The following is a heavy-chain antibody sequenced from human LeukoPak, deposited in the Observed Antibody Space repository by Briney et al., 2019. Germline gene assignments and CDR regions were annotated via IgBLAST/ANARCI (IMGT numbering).Heavy chain of an antibody. CDR2: ISGSGSGGST. CDR1: GFTFSSSA. CDR3: ARVVDTPMVLYGAFDI. V-gene: IGHV3-23*01. Sequence: GGSLRLSCAASGFTFSSSAMSWVRQAPGKGLEWVSSISGSGSGGSTYYADSVKGRFTISRDNSKNTLYLQMNSLIAEDTAVYYCARVVDTPMVLYGAFDIWGQGTMVTVSS. J-gene: IGHJ3*02. D-gene: IGHD5-18*01.